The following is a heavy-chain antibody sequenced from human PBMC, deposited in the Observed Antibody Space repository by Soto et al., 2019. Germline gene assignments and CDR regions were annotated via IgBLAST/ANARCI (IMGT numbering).Heavy chain of an antibody. J-gene: IGHJ6*02. CDR1: GYTFTSYG. V-gene: IGHV1-18*01. CDR3: AKNGQPPYYYYGLDV. D-gene: IGHD2-8*01. CDR2: ISGCNGDT. Sequence: GASVKVSCKASGYTFTSYGISWVRQAPGQGLEWMGWISGCNGDTNYAQKFQDRVSMTIDTSTGTAYMELRSLTSDDTAIYYCAKNGQPPYYYYGLDVWGQGTKVTVSS.